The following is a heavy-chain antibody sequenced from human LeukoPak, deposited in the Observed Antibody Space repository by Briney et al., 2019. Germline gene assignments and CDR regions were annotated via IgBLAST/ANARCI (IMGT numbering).Heavy chain of an antibody. J-gene: IGHJ4*02. CDR2: IYYSGST. V-gene: IGHV4-39*07. CDR1: GGSISSSSYY. Sequence: SETLSLTCTVSGGSISSSSYYWGWIRQPPGKGLEWIGSIYYSGSTYYNPSLKSRVTISVDTSKNQFSLKLSSVTAADTAVYYCARDPKELELCLDYWGQGTLVTVSS. D-gene: IGHD1-7*01. CDR3: ARDPKELELCLDY.